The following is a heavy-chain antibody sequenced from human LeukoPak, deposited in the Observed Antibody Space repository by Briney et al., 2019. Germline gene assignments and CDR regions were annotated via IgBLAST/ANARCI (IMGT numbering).Heavy chain of an antibody. CDR3: AKAGIQLWFDY. J-gene: IGHJ5*01. CDR1: GFTFSSYA. Sequence: GGSLRLSCAATGFTFSSYAMSWVRQAPGKGLEWVSAISGSGGSTYYADSVKGRFTISRDNSKNTLYLQMNSLRAEDTAVCYCAKAGIQLWFDYWGQGTPVTVSS. V-gene: IGHV3-23*01. D-gene: IGHD5-18*01. CDR2: ISGSGGST.